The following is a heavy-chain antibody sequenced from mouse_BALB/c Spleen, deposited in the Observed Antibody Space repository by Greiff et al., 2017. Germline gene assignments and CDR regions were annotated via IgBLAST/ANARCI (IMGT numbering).Heavy chain of an antibody. CDR3: TRRGFDV. CDR1: GYTFTSYW. J-gene: IGHJ1*01. V-gene: IGHV1S127*01. Sequence: VQLQQPGAELVKPGASVKMSCKASGYTFTSYWMHWVKQRPGQGLEWIGTIDPSDSYTSYNQKFKGKATLTVDTSSSTAYMQLSSLTSEDSAVYYCTRRGFDVWGAGTTVTVSS. CDR2: IDPSDSYT.